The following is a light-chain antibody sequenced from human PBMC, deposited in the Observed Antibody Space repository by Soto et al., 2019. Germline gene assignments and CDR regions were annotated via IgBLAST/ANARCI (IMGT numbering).Light chain of an antibody. V-gene: IGKV1-5*03. J-gene: IGKJ5*01. CDR3: QQYNSYSSIT. Sequence: DVQMTQSPSTLSASVGDRVTITCRASQSIDSWLAWYQQKPGKAPNLLIYKASTLETGVPSRFSGSGSGTEFTLTIRSLQSDDFATYYCQQYNSYSSITFGQGTRLEIK. CDR2: KAS. CDR1: QSIDSW.